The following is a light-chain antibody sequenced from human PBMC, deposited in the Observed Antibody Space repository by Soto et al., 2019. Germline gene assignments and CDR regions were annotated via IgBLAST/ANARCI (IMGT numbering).Light chain of an antibody. Sequence: QSALTQPASVSGSPGQSITISCTGTSSDVGSYNLVSWYQHHPGKAPKLMIYEGSKRPSGVSNRVSGSKSGNTASLTISGLQAEDEADYYCCSYACSSTLGVVFGGGTKLTVL. J-gene: IGLJ2*01. CDR2: EGS. CDR3: CSYACSSTLGVV. CDR1: SSDVGSYNL. V-gene: IGLV2-23*01.